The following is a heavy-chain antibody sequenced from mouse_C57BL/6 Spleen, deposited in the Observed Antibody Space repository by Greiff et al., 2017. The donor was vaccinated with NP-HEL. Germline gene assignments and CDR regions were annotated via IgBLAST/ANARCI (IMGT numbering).Heavy chain of an antibody. J-gene: IGHJ2*01. V-gene: IGHV1-80*01. D-gene: IGHD3-3*01. Sequence: VQLQQSGAELVKPGASVKISCKASGYAFSSYWMNWVKQRPGKGLEWIGQIYPGDGDTNYNGKFKGKATLTADKSSSTAYMQLSSLTSEDSAVYFCARWIGTAFYYFDYWGQGTTLTVSS. CDR3: ARWIGTAFYYFDY. CDR2: IYPGDGDT. CDR1: GYAFSSYW.